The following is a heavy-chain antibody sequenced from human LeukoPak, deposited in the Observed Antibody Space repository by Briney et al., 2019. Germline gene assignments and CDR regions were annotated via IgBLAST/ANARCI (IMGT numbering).Heavy chain of an antibody. J-gene: IGHJ4*02. CDR3: ARDRIAVAVY. CDR1: GYSISSGYY. Sequence: PSETLSLTCTVSGYSISSGYYWGWIRQPPGKGLEWIGSIYYSGSTYYNPSLKSRVTISVDTSKNQFSLKLSSVTAADTAVYYCARDRIAVAVYWGQGTLVTVSS. CDR2: IYYSGST. V-gene: IGHV4-38-2*02. D-gene: IGHD6-19*01.